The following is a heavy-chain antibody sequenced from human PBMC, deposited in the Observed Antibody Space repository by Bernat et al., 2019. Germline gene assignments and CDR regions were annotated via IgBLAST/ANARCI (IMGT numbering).Heavy chain of an antibody. V-gene: IGHV3-48*01. CDR1: GFTFSSYS. CDR3: ARRDCSSTSCYSHYYGMDV. Sequence: EVQLVESGGGLVQPGGSLRLSCAASGFTFSSYSMNWVRQAPGKGLEWVSYISSSSSTIYYADSVKGRFAISRDNAKNSLYLQMNGLRAEDTAVYYCARRDCSSTSCYSHYYGMDVWGQGTTVTVSS. J-gene: IGHJ6*02. D-gene: IGHD2-2*01. CDR2: ISSSSSTI.